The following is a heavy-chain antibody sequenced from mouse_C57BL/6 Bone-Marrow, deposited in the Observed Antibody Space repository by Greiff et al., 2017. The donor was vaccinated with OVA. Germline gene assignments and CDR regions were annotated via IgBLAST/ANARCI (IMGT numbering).Heavy chain of an antibody. CDR3: ARLWLRRRAWFAY. J-gene: IGHJ3*01. V-gene: IGHV1-22*01. CDR1: GYTFTDYN. CDR2: INPNNGGT. Sequence: EVQVVESGPELVKPGASVKMSCKASGYTFTDYNMHWVKQSHGKSLEWIGYINPNNGGTSYNQKFKGKATLTVNKSSSTAYMELRSLTSEDSAVYYCARLWLRRRAWFAYWGQGTLVTVSA. D-gene: IGHD2-2*01.